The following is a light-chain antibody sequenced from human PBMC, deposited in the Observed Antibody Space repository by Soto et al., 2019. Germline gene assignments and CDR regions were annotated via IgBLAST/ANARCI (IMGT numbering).Light chain of an antibody. V-gene: IGLV2-14*03. CDR3: CSYADGSIYF. J-gene: IGLJ1*01. CDR1: SRDVGAYDY. CDR2: YVD. Sequence: ARTQPASVSGSHEQSITISCTGTSRDVGAYDYVSWYLQYPDKAPQLLIYYVDHRPSGVSSRFSGSKSGNTASLTISGLQAEDEGDYYCCSYADGSIYFFGTGTKVTVL.